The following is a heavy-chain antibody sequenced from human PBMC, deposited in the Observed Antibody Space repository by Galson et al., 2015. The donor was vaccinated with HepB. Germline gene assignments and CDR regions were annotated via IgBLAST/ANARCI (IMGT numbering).Heavy chain of an antibody. D-gene: IGHD2-15*01. V-gene: IGHV3-30-3*01. J-gene: IGHJ4*02. CDR3: ARASLSGYCRGGSCYDVGFDY. CDR2: ISYDGSNK. CDR1: GFTFSSYA. Sequence: SLRLSCAASGFTFSSYAMHWVRQAPGKGLEWVAVISYDGSNKYYADSVKGRFTISRDNSKNTLYLQMNSLRAEDTAVYYCARASLSGYCRGGSCYDVGFDYWGQGTLVTVS.